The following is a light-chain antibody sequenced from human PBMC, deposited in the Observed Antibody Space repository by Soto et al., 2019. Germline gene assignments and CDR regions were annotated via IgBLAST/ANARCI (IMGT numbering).Light chain of an antibody. CDR3: QQSRSFPLT. CDR1: QDLDRW. Sequence: DIQMTQSPSSLSASVGDSVTITCRASQDLDRWLAWYQQKPGEAPKVLIYAASNLWIGVPSRFSGSGSGAHFSLTISSLQPEDVATYFCQQSRSFPLTFGGGTKVEIK. CDR2: AAS. V-gene: IGKV1-12*01. J-gene: IGKJ4*01.